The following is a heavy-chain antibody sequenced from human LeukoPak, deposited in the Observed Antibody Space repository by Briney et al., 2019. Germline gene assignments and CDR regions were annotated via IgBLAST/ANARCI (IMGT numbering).Heavy chain of an antibody. CDR3: ATEYSSGSYGMDV. CDR1: GGSISSYY. Sequence: ETLSLTCTVSGGSISSYYWSWIRQPPGKGLEWIGYIYYSGSTNYNPSLKSRVTISVDTSKNQFSLKLSSVTAADTAVYYCATEYSSGSYGMDVWGQGTTVTVSS. V-gene: IGHV4-59*12. CDR2: IYYSGST. J-gene: IGHJ6*02. D-gene: IGHD6-19*01.